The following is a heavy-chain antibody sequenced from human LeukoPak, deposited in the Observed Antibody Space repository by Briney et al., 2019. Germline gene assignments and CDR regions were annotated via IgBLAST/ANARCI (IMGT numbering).Heavy chain of an antibody. CDR2: ISSSGSTI. CDR3: ARDPSYYGSGSYSPPELEY. V-gene: IGHV3-11*04. J-gene: IGHJ4*02. D-gene: IGHD3-10*01. Sequence: KSGGSLRLSCVASGFTFTDYSMSWIRQAPGKGLEWVSYISSSGSTIYYADSVKGRFTISRDNAKNSLYLQMNSLRAEDTAVYYCARDPSYYGSGSYSPPELEYWGQGTLVTVSS. CDR1: GFTFTDYS.